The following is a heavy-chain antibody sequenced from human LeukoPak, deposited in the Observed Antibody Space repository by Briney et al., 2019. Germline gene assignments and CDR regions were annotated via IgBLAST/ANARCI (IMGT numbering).Heavy chain of an antibody. Sequence: GGSLRLSCAASGFTFSSYWMSWARQAPGKGLEWVANIKQDGSEKYYVDSVKGRFTISRDNAKNTLYLQMNSLRAEDTAVYYCARGPFGSCSSTSCYFFDYWGQGTLVTVSS. D-gene: IGHD2-2*01. V-gene: IGHV3-7*04. CDR1: GFTFSSYW. CDR3: ARGPFGSCSSTSCYFFDY. J-gene: IGHJ4*02. CDR2: IKQDGSEK.